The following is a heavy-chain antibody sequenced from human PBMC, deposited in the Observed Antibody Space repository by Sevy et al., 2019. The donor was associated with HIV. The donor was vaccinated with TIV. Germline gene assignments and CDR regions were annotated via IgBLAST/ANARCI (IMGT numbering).Heavy chain of an antibody. D-gene: IGHD2-2*02. CDR2: IIPIVGTA. CDR1: GGTFSSYA. CDR3: ARDRERYCSSTSCYTLDY. V-gene: IGHV1-69*13. J-gene: IGHJ4*02. Sequence: ASVKVSCKASGGTFSSYAISWVRQAPGQGLEWMGGIIPIVGTANYAQKFQGRVTITADESTCTAYMELSSLRSEDTAVYYCARDRERYCSSTSCYTLDYWGQGTLVTVSS.